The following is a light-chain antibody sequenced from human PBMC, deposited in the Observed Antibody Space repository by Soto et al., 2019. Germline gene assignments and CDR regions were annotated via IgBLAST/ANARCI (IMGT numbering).Light chain of an antibody. CDR2: EVS. CDR1: SSDVGDYTY. J-gene: IGLJ1*01. CDR3: SSYAGSHNLGVV. Sequence: QSALTQPPSASGSPGQSVTISCTGTSSDVGDYTYVSWYQQHPGKAPKLMISEVSKRPSGVPDRFSGSKSGNTVSLTVSGLQAEDEADYYCSSYAGSHNLGVVFGTGTKLTVL. V-gene: IGLV2-8*01.